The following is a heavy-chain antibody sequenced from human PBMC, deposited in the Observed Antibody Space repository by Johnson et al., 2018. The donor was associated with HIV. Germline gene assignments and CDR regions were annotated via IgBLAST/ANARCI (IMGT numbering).Heavy chain of an antibody. Sequence: EVQLVESGGGLVQPGGSLRLSCAASGFTFSSYDMHWVRQAKGKGPEWVSVITTAGDNHYPGSVKGRFTISRENAKNSLYLQMSSLRAEDQALYYCARAVDYGGNSPSRAFDIWGRGTLVTVSS. J-gene: IGHJ3*02. CDR2: ITTAGDN. CDR3: ARAVDYGGNSPSRAFDI. CDR1: GFTFSSYD. V-gene: IGHV3-13*01. D-gene: IGHD4-23*01.